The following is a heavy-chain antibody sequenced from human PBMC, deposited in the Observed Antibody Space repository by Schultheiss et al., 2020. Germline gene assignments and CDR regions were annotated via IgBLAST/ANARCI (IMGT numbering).Heavy chain of an antibody. D-gene: IGHD2-2*01. Sequence: ASVKVSCKASGYTFTDFYIHWVRQAPGHGLEWMGWISTDNGVTVYAQKLQGRVTMTTDTSTSTAYMELRSLRSDDTAVYYCARDKSSSWSRVDYWGQGTLVTVSS. J-gene: IGHJ4*02. CDR1: GYTFTDFY. CDR2: ISTDNGVT. CDR3: ARDKSSSWSRVDY. V-gene: IGHV1-18*04.